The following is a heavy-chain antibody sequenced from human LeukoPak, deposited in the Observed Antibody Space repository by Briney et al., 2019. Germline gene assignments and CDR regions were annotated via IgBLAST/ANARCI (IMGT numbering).Heavy chain of an antibody. D-gene: IGHD6-6*01. CDR2: IRSSSSYI. Sequence: PGGSLRLSCAASGFTFISYSMNWVRQAPGKGLEWVSSIRSSSSYIYYADSLKGRFTISRDNAKNSLYLQMNSLRAEDSAVYYCARDGPSIAADFDCWGQGTLVTVSS. CDR1: GFTFISYS. CDR3: ARDGPSIAADFDC. J-gene: IGHJ4*02. V-gene: IGHV3-21*01.